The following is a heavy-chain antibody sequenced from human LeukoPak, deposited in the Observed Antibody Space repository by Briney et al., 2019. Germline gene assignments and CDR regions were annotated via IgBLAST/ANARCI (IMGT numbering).Heavy chain of an antibody. Sequence: GASVKVSCKASGYTFTGYYIHWVRQAPGQGLEWMGWINPNSGGTEYAQKFQGRVTMTRDTSISTAYMELSSLTSDDTALYYCATDGAVAGTAYPEYWGQGTLVTVSS. J-gene: IGHJ4*02. V-gene: IGHV1-2*02. CDR2: INPNSGGT. CDR3: ATDGAVAGTAYPEY. D-gene: IGHD6-19*01. CDR1: GYTFTGYY.